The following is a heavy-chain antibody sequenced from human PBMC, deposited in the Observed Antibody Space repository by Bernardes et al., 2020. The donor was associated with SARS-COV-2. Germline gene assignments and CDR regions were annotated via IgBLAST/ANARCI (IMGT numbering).Heavy chain of an antibody. D-gene: IGHD6-19*01. CDR3: ARGPIGVAGTRVFDWFDP. V-gene: IGHV1-8*01. Sequence: SAKVSCKASGYTFTNYDINWVRQAAGQGLEWMGWMKPDSANTGYAQKFQGRITMTRNTSISTAYMELSSLRSEDTAVYYCARGPIGVAGTRVFDWFDPWGQGTLVTVSS. J-gene: IGHJ5*02. CDR2: MKPDSANT. CDR1: GYTFTNYD.